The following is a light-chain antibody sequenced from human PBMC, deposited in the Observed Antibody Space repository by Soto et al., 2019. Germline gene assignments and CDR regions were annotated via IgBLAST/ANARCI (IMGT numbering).Light chain of an antibody. J-gene: IGKJ2*01. CDR2: DAS. CDR3: QQYDGLPPYT. CDR1: QDIKDF. V-gene: IGKV1-33*01. Sequence: DIQMTQSPSSLSASVGDRVTITCQASQDIKDFLNWYQQKPGKVPKLLIYDASNLEPRVPSRFSRRGSGTDFTFTIASRQPEDIATYYCQQYDGLPPYTFGQGTKLEIK.